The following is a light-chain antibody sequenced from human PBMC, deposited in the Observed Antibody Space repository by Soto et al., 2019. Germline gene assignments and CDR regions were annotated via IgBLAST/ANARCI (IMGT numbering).Light chain of an antibody. J-gene: IGLJ1*01. Sequence: QYVLTQPPSASGSPGQSVTISCTGSSSDVGGFDWVSWYQQHPGKVPKLMIYDVTKRPSGVPDRFSGSKSGNTASLTVSGLQAEDEADYYCYSYAGTRAVFGTGTKVTVL. CDR2: DVT. CDR3: YSYAGTRAV. V-gene: IGLV2-8*01. CDR1: SSDVGGFDW.